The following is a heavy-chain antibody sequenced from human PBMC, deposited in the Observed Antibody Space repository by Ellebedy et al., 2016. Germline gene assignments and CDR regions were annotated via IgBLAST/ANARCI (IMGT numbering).Heavy chain of an antibody. J-gene: IGHJ5*02. CDR2: ISGSGGST. D-gene: IGHD6-6*01. Sequence: GESLKISXATSGFSFSDGWMSWVRQAPGKGLEWVSAISGSGGSTYYADSVKGRFTISRDNSKNTLYLQMNSLRAEDTAVYYCAKDLKYSSSSGWFDPWGQGTLVTVSS. CDR3: AKDLKYSSSSGWFDP. V-gene: IGHV3-23*01. CDR1: GFSFSDGW.